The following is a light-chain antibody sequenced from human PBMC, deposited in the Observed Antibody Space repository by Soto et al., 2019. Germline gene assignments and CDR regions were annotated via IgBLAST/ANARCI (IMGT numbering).Light chain of an antibody. CDR1: PSVRTY. Sequence: ESVLAHSPANMSVSPGERATLSCRASPSVRTYVAWYQQKAGQAPRLLIYDASNRATGIPARFSGSGSGTDFTLTISSLEPEDFAVYFCQQRINWRSTFGGGTKVDIK. J-gene: IGKJ4*01. CDR2: DAS. CDR3: QQRINWRST. V-gene: IGKV3-11*01.